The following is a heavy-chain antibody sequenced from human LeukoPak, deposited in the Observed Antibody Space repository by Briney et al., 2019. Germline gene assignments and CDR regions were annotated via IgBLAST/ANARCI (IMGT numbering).Heavy chain of an antibody. J-gene: IGHJ4*02. CDR1: GGSIRSSSNY. CDR3: ARRDDSGYDSDY. D-gene: IGHD5-12*01. CDR2: MYYSGST. Sequence: SETLSLTCTVSGGSIRSSSNYWGWIRQPPGKGLEWIGSMYYSGSTYYNPSLKSRVTISVDTSKNQFSLKLSSVTAADTAVYYCARRDDSGYDSDYWGQGTLVTVSS. V-gene: IGHV4-39*01.